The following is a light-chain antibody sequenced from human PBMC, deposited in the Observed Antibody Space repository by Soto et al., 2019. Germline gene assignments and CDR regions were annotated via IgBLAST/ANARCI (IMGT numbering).Light chain of an antibody. CDR2: KAS. CDR1: QSISTW. Sequence: DIQMTQSPSTLSASVGGRVTITCRASQSISTWLAWYQQKPGKAPKLLIYKASSLESGVPSRFSGSGSGTEFTLTISSLQPDDFATYYCQQYDSDPWTFGQGTKVAIK. V-gene: IGKV1-5*03. CDR3: QQYDSDPWT. J-gene: IGKJ1*01.